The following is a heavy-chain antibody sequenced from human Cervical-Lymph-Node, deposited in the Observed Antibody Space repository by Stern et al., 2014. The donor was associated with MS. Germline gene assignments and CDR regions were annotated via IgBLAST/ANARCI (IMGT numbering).Heavy chain of an antibody. D-gene: IGHD4-17*01. CDR1: GFTFSYYG. CDR2: LWYEENKT. Sequence: QVQLVQSGGGVVQPGRSLRLACATSGFTFSYYGMGLVRQAPGKGLEWGALLWYEENKTYYTDSVKGRFTISRDTSKNTLYLQMDNLRAEDTAVYYCARDSRDYLNYYGLDVWGQGTTVTVS. J-gene: IGHJ6*02. V-gene: IGHV3-33*01. CDR3: ARDSRDYLNYYGLDV.